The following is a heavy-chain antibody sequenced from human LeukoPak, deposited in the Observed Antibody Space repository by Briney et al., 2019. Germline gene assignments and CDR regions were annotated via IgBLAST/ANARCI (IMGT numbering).Heavy chain of an antibody. CDR3: ATYRQVLLPFES. CDR2: IFPGGGEI. Sequence: GGSLRLSCAASGFTFSTFAMIWVRQPPGKGLEWVSSIFPGGGEIHYADSVRGRFTISRDNSKSSLSLQMNSLRAEDTAIYYCATYRQVLLPFESWGQGTLVTVSS. V-gene: IGHV3-23*01. J-gene: IGHJ4*02. CDR1: GFTFSTFA. D-gene: IGHD2-8*02.